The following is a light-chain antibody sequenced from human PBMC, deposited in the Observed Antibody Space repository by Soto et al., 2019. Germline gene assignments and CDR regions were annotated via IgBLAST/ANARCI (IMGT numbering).Light chain of an antibody. CDR1: QSVLYTSNNKNY. J-gene: IGKJ1*01. V-gene: IGKV4-1*01. CDR3: QQYHSLPWT. Sequence: DIVMTQSPDSLAVSLGERATINCKSSQSVLYTSNNKNYLAWFQQKPGQPPNLLIHSASTRESGVPDRFSGSGSGTEFTLTISSLQAEDVAVYYCQQYHSLPWTFGQGTNVEIK. CDR2: SAS.